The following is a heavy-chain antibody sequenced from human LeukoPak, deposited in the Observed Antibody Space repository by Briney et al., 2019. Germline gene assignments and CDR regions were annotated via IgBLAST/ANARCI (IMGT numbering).Heavy chain of an antibody. J-gene: IGHJ4*02. CDR1: GVSISSYY. D-gene: IGHD7-27*01. CDR2: MYYSGSP. Sequence: PSETLSLTCTVSGVSISSYYWSWIRQPPAKGLEWIGCMYYSGSPNYNPSLKSRVTISVDTSKNQFSLKLSSVTAADTAVYYCARRPTGDPKFDYWGQGTLVTVSS. V-gene: IGHV4-59*08. CDR3: ARRPTGDPKFDY.